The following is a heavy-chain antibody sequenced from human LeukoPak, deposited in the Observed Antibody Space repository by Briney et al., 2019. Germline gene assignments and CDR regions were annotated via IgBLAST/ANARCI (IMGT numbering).Heavy chain of an antibody. Sequence: ALVKVSCKASGYTFTGHYLHWVRQAPGQGLEWMGWINPNSGDTNPAQKFQGRVTMTRDTSISTAYMELTSLRPDDTAVYFCARVVGTGDAFDIWGQGTMVTVSS. V-gene: IGHV1-2*02. CDR1: GYTFTGHY. CDR2: INPNSGDT. J-gene: IGHJ3*02. D-gene: IGHD2-21*02. CDR3: ARVVGTGDAFDI.